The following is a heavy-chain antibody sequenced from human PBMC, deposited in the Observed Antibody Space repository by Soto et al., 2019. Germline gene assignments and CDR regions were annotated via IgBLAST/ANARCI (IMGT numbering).Heavy chain of an antibody. V-gene: IGHV4-34*01. CDR1: GGSFSGYY. J-gene: IGHJ6*03. CDR3: ARERGYYYYYYMDV. CDR2: INHSGST. Sequence: PSETLSLTCAVYGGSFSGYYWSWIRQPPGKGLEWIGEINHSGSTNYNPSLKSRVTISVDTSKNQFSLKLSSVTAADTAVYYCARERGYYYYYYMDVWGKGTTVTVPS.